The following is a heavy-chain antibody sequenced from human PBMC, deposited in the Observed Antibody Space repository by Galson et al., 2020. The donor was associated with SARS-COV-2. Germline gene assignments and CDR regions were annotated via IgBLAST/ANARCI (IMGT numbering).Heavy chain of an antibody. V-gene: IGHV1-2*02. D-gene: IGHD1-26*01. J-gene: IGHJ2*01. CDR1: GYTFTGSY. Sequence: GESLKISCKASGYTFTGSYLHWIRQAPGQGLEWMGWINPNSGARYSVQKFEGRVTMTRDTSINTAYMEMNSLRSDDTAVYFCARHSGSFSGGHYVDLWGRGTLVTGSS. CDR2: INPNSGAR. CDR3: ARHSGSFSGGHYVDL.